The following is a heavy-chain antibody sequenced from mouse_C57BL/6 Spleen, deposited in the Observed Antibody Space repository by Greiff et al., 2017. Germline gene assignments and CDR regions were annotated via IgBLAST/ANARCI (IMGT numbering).Heavy chain of an antibody. CDR3: ARDDYDFAY. V-gene: IGHV5-17*01. Sequence: EVQVVESGGGLVKPGGSLKLSCAASGFTFSDYGMHWVRQAPEKGLEWVAYISSGSSTSYYADTVKGRFTISRDNAKNTLFLQMTSLRSEDTAMYYCARDDYDFAYWGQGTLVTVSA. J-gene: IGHJ3*01. CDR1: GFTFSDYG. D-gene: IGHD2-4*01. CDR2: ISSGSSTS.